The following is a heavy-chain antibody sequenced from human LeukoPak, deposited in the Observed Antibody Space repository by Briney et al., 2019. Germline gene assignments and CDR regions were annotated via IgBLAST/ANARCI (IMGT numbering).Heavy chain of an antibody. CDR1: GFTFSNYN. V-gene: IGHV3-48*01. CDR3: ARVWDGYSGEDY. D-gene: IGHD5-18*01. CDR2: ITSSSSTI. Sequence: AGSLRLSCAASGFTFSNYNMIWVRQAPGKGLECISYITSSSSTIHYADSVKGRFTISRDNAKKSLYLQMNSLRADDTAVYYCARVWDGYSGEDYWGQGTLVTVSS. J-gene: IGHJ4*02.